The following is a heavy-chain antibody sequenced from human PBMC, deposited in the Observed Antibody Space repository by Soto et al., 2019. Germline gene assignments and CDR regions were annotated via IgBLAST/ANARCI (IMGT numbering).Heavy chain of an antibody. D-gene: IGHD2-2*01. CDR1: GFSFSNYG. CDR2: ISSDGGDK. CDR3: AIRGYQYAFDI. J-gene: IGHJ3*02. Sequence: QLVESGGDVVQPGRSLRLSCAASGFSFSNYGMHWVRQAPGKGLEWVAVISSDGGDKYYADSVKGRFTISRDNSKNTLYLQMNSLRPEDTAMFYCAIRGYQYAFDIWGQGTMDTVSS. V-gene: IGHV3-30*03.